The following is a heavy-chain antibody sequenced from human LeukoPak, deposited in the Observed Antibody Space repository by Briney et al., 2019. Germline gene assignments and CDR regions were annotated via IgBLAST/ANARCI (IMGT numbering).Heavy chain of an antibody. V-gene: IGHV3-23*01. Sequence: PGGALRLSFSASGLIFETYLLACVRPPPGSGPEGVATVSSSGATTYYADSVKGGLPVSVAKSKNTLFLQMSNLRAEDTAIYFCGKLSVEAAKYAAFDFWGQGTMATVSS. CDR3: GKLSVEAAKYAAFDF. CDR1: GLIFETYL. J-gene: IGHJ3*01. CDR2: VSSSGATT. D-gene: IGHD2-15*01.